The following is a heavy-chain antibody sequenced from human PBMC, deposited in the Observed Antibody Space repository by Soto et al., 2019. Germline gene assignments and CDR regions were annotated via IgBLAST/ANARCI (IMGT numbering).Heavy chain of an antibody. J-gene: IGHJ4*02. V-gene: IGHV5-51*01. CDR1: GYTFTDAW. CDR3: ARQKGY. CDR2: VYPGDSQT. Sequence: GESLKISCKASGYTFTDAWVGWVRQMPGKGLEWMGIVYPGDSQTRYNPSFQGQITISADKSITTAYLQWTSLKASDSAMYYCARQKGYWGQGTLVTVSS.